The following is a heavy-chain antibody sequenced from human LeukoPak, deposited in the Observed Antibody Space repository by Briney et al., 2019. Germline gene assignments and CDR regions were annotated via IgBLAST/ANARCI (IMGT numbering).Heavy chain of an antibody. CDR1: GVTLSPYG. D-gene: IGHD3-22*01. V-gene: IGHV3-30*03. CDR3: ARSYYDSSGYPHSDLDY. J-gene: IGHJ4*02. CDR2: ISYEGGTQ. Sequence: GMSLRLSCAASGVTLSPYGMHWVRQAPGKGLEWVAVISYEGGTQHYADSVKGRFIISRDNPRNTLYLQMNILRTEDTAVYYCARSYYDSSGYPHSDLDYWGQGTLVTVSS.